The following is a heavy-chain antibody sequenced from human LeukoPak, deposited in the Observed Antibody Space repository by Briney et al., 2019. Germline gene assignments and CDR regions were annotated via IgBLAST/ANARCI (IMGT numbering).Heavy chain of an antibody. CDR3: ARGGGDGYNYQGDY. CDR1: GGTFSSYA. V-gene: IGHV1-69*13. D-gene: IGHD5-24*01. J-gene: IGHJ4*02. CDR2: IIPIFGTA. Sequence: SVKVSCKDSGGTFSSYAISWVRQAPGQGLEWMGGIIPIFGTANYAQKFQGRVTITADESTSTAYMELSSLRSEDTAVYYCARGGGDGYNYQGDYWGQGTLVTVSS.